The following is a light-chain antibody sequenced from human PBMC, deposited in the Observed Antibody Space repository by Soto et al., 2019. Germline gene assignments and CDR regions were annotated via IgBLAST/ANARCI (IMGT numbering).Light chain of an antibody. CDR1: SSNIGSTT. J-gene: IGLJ3*02. CDR3: AAWDYSLTGWV. CDR2: SNN. Sequence: QSVLTQPPSASGTPGQRVTISCSGSSSNIGSTTVNWYQQLPGTAPKLLIYSNNQRPSGVPDRFSVSKSGTSASLAISGLQSEDEADYYCAAWDYSLTGWVFGGGTQLTVL. V-gene: IGLV1-44*01.